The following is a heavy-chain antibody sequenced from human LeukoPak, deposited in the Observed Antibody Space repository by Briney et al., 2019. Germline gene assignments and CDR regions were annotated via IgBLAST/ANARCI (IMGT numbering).Heavy chain of an antibody. CDR2: INHSGST. D-gene: IGHD2-15*01. Sequence: PSETLSLTCAVYGGSFSGYYWSWIRQPPGKGLEWIGEINHSGSTNYNPSLKSRVTISVDTSKNQFSLKLSSVTAADTAVYYCARGLSAFVYWGQGTLVTVSS. J-gene: IGHJ4*02. CDR1: GGSFSGYY. V-gene: IGHV4-34*01. CDR3: ARGLSAFVY.